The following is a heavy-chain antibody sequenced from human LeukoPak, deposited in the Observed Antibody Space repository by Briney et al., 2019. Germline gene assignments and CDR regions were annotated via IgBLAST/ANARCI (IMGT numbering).Heavy chain of an antibody. Sequence: ASVKVSCKASGYTFTSYGLNWVRQAPGQGLEWMGWISPYNANTNYAQNLQGRVTMTIDTSTSTAYMELRSLRSDDTAVYFCVRDRGIAAAAGGYWGQGTLVTVSS. J-gene: IGHJ4*02. D-gene: IGHD6-13*01. CDR3: VRDRGIAAAAGGY. V-gene: IGHV1-18*01. CDR2: ISPYNANT. CDR1: GYTFTSYG.